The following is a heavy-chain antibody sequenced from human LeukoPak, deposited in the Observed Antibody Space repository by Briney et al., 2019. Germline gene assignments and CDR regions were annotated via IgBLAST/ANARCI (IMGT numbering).Heavy chain of an antibody. CDR1: GGSISSSSYY. D-gene: IGHD3-22*01. V-gene: IGHV4-39*07. Sequence: SETLSLICTVSGGSISSSSYYWGWIRQPPGKGLEWIGRIYYSGSTYYNPSLKSRVTISVDTSKNQFSLKLSSVTAADTTVYYCARDAVFYYDSSGYCPWGQGTLVTVSS. CDR2: IYYSGST. J-gene: IGHJ5*02. CDR3: ARDAVFYYDSSGYCP.